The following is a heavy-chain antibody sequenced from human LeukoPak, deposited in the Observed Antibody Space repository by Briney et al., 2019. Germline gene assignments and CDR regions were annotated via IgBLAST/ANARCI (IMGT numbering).Heavy chain of an antibody. CDR2: ISHSGST. CDR1: GGSFSAYY. J-gene: IGHJ4*02. V-gene: IGHV4-34*01. Sequence: PSETLSLTCAVYGGSFSAYYWSWIRQPPGKGLEWIGEISHSGSTNYNPSLKSRVAMSVDTSKNQFSLKLSSVTAADTAVYYCASRVFDYWGQGTLVTVSS. CDR3: ASRVFDY.